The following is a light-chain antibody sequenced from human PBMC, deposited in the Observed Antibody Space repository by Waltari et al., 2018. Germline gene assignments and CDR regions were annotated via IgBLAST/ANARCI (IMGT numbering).Light chain of an antibody. CDR2: EAT. V-gene: IGLV2-23*01. CDR3: CSYAGGSRVI. CDR1: KHDIGTYNF. Sequence: QSALTQPASLSGSPGQSITISCAGTKHDIGTYNFVSWFQQFPGQAPKLIFSEATKRPSGVSYRFSGSKSGNTASLTISGLQAEDEADYYCCSYAGGSRVIFGGGTKLTVL. J-gene: IGLJ2*01.